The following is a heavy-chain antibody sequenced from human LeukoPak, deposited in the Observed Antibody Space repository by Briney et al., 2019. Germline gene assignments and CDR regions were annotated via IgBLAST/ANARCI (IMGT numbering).Heavy chain of an antibody. D-gene: IGHD3-22*01. CDR2: ISAYNGNT. CDR3: ARDGDPKYYYDSSGYYSY. CDR1: GYTFTSYG. Sequence: GASVKVFCKASGYTFTSYGISWVRQAPGQGLEWMGWISAYNGNTNYAQKLQGRVTMTTDTSTSTAYMELRSLGSDDTAVYYCARDGDPKYYYDSSGYYSYWGQGTLVTVSS. V-gene: IGHV1-18*01. J-gene: IGHJ4*02.